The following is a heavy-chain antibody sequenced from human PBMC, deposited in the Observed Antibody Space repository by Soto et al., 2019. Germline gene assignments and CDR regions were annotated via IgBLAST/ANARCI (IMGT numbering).Heavy chain of an antibody. V-gene: IGHV1-69*13. Sequence: LVTFSCKAPGGTFSNHAINWVRQAPGQGLEWMGRIIPIFSTTNYAQKFQGRVTMTADESTITAYLELSSLKQDDTAVYYCAREVAADGTFREDVFDIWGQGTLVTVSS. CDR1: GGTFSNHA. CDR2: IIPIFSTT. D-gene: IGHD6-13*01. J-gene: IGHJ3*02. CDR3: AREVAADGTFREDVFDI.